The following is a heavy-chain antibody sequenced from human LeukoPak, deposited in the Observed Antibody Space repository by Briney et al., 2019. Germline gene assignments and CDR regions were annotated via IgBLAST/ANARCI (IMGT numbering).Heavy chain of an antibody. CDR2: ISFSGNT. CDR1: GGSVSSDGYY. CDR3: ARGSAWSSFDY. D-gene: IGHD6-19*01. Sequence: KPSETLSLTCTVSGGSVSSDGYYWRWLRQPPGKGLEWIGYISFSGNTNYNPSLKSRVTISRDTSENQFSLKLSSVTATDTAVYYCARGSAWSSFDYWGQGTLVTVSS. J-gene: IGHJ4*02. V-gene: IGHV4-61*08.